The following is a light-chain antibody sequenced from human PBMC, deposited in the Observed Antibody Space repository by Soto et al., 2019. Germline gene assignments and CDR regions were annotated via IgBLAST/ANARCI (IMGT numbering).Light chain of an antibody. CDR2: AAS. CDR3: LQDYTYPLT. CDR1: HDIRSD. V-gene: IGKV1-6*01. Sequence: AIQMTQSPSSLSASVGDRVTITCRASHDIRSDLGWYQQKPGKAPKLLIYAASILESGVPSRFSGSGSGTDFTLTISSLQPEDFATYYCLQDYTYPLTFGGGTKVETK. J-gene: IGKJ4*01.